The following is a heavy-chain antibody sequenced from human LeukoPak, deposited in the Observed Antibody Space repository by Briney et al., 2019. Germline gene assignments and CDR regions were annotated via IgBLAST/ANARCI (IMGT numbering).Heavy chain of an antibody. V-gene: IGHV3-23*01. CDR1: GFTFSSYA. J-gene: IGHJ6*03. CDR3: AAGGGWDPSFGVVTHIDA. CDR2: ITGDGDTP. Sequence: PGGSLRLSCAASGFTFSSYAMSGVRQAPGKGLEWVSAITGDGDTPYYADSVRGRFTISRDNSKNTLYLQVSSLRVEDTAVYYCAAGGGWDPSFGVVTHIDAWGKGTTVVVS. D-gene: IGHD3-3*01.